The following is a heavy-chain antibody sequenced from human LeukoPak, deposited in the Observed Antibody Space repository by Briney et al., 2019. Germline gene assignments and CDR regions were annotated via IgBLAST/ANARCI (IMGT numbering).Heavy chain of an antibody. J-gene: IGHJ6*03. V-gene: IGHV4-30-4*08. Sequence: SETLSLTCTVSGGSISSGDYYWSWIRQPPGKGLEWIGYIYYSGSTYYNPSLKSRVTISVDTSKNPFSLKLSSVTAADTAVYYCARGFSYYDFWSGYYYYYYMDVWGKGTTVTVSS. CDR2: IYYSGST. D-gene: IGHD3-3*01. CDR3: ARGFSYYDFWSGYYYYYYMDV. CDR1: GGSISSGDYY.